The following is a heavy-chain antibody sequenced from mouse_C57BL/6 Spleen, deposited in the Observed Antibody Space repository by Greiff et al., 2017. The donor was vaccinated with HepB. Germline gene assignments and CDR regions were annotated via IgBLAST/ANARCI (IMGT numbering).Heavy chain of an antibody. D-gene: IGHD1-1*01. CDR1: GYTFTSYD. Sequence: VQLQQSGPELVKPGASVKLSCKASGYTFTSYDINWVKQRPGQGLEWIGWIYPRDGSTKYNEKFKGKATLTVDTSSSTAYMELHSLTSEDSAVYFCARLGDYYYGSSFDYWGQGTTLTVSS. V-gene: IGHV1-85*01. CDR3: ARLGDYYYGSSFDY. J-gene: IGHJ2*01. CDR2: IYPRDGST.